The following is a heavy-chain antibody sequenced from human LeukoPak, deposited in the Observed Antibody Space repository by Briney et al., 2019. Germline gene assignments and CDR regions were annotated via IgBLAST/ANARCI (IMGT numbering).Heavy chain of an antibody. J-gene: IGHJ4*02. CDR2: IYYSGST. V-gene: IGHV4-39*01. Sequence: WVRQPPGKGLEWIGSIYYSGSTYYNPSLKSRVTISVDTSKNQFSLKLSSVTAADTAVYYCASPDSGYSNFDYWGQGTLVTVSS. CDR3: ASPDSGYSNFDY. D-gene: IGHD3-22*01.